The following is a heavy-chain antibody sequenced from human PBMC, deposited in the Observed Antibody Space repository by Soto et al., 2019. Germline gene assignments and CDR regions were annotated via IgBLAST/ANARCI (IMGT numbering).Heavy chain of an antibody. CDR2: IWYDGTSK. V-gene: IGHV3-30*02. CDR3: PRDGTHQRFMEKNYYTSYPGMDA. J-gene: IGHJ6*02. Sequence: QMQLVESGGGVVQPGGSLRLSCGSSGFSFSFYGMHWVRQAPGKGLEWVAFIWYDGTSKFYADSVKGRFTISRDNSKTPFFLEMNSLKAKETAVYYLPRDGTHQRFMEKNYYTSYPGMDAWGQGTT. CDR1: GFSFSFYG. D-gene: IGHD3-3*01.